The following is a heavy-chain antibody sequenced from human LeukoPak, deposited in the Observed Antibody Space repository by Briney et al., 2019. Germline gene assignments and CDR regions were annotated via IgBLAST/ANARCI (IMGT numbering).Heavy chain of an antibody. D-gene: IGHD3-22*01. CDR1: GGSISSSSYY. J-gene: IGHJ3*02. V-gene: IGHV4-39*07. CDR3: ARGRSGYYRRAFDI. Sequence: SETLSLTCTVSGGSISSSSYYWGWIRQPPGKGLEWIGEINHSGSTNYNPSLKSRVTISVDTSKNQFSLKLSSVTAADTAVYYCARGRSGYYRRAFDIWGQGTMVTVSS. CDR2: INHSGST.